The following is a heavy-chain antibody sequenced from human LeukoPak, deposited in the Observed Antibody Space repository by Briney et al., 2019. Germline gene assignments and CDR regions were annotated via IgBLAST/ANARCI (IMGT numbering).Heavy chain of an antibody. CDR2: IIPIFGTA. J-gene: IGHJ4*02. D-gene: IGHD5-24*01. CDR1: GGTFSSYA. Sequence: SVKVSCKASGGTFSSYAISWVRQAPGQGLEWMGRIIPIFGTANYAQKFQGRVTITTDESTSTAYMELSSLRSEDTAVYYCASARGDGYNRVDYWGQGTLVTVSS. CDR3: ASARGDGYNRVDY. V-gene: IGHV1-69*05.